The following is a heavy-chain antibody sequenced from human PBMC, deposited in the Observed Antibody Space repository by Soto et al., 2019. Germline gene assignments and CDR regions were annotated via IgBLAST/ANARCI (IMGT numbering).Heavy chain of an antibody. CDR1: GGSISSYY. J-gene: IGHJ4*02. Sequence: PSETLSLTCTVSGGSISSYYGSWIRQPPGKGLEWIGYIYYSGSTNYNPSLKSRVTISVDTSKNQFSLKLSSVTAADTAVYYCARAAGRGYSYGYFYFDYWGQGTLVTVSS. CDR2: IYYSGST. V-gene: IGHV4-59*01. D-gene: IGHD5-18*01. CDR3: ARAAGRGYSYGYFYFDY.